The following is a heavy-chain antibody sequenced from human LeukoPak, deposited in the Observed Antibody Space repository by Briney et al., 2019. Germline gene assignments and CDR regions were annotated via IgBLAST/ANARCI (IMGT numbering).Heavy chain of an antibody. Sequence: GASVKVSCKASGYPFTSYDINWVRQATGQRLEWMGWMNPNSANTGYAQKFQGRLTMTRNASISTAYMELSSLRSEDTALYYCTRGRVATPNWFDPWGQGTLVTVSS. V-gene: IGHV1-8*01. J-gene: IGHJ5*02. CDR2: MNPNSANT. CDR3: TRGRVATPNWFDP. D-gene: IGHD2-15*01. CDR1: GYPFTSYD.